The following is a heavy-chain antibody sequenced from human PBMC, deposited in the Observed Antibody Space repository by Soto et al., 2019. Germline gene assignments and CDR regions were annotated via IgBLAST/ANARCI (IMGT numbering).Heavy chain of an antibody. CDR3: ARDGYYMSGYYTFDY. CDR2: ISAYNGNT. V-gene: IGHV1-18*01. Sequence: QVQLVQSGAEVKKPGASVKVSCKASGYTFTSYGISCVRQSPGQWLEWMGWISAYNGNTNYAQKLQGRVTMTTDTSTSTAYMELRSRRSDDTSVYYCARDGYYMSGYYTFDYWGKGTLVTVSS. CDR1: GYTFTSYG. J-gene: IGHJ4*02. D-gene: IGHD3-22*01.